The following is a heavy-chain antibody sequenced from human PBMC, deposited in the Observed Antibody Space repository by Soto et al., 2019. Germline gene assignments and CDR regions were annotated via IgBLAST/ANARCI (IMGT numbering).Heavy chain of an antibody. D-gene: IGHD3-10*01. CDR2: INAGNGNT. Sequence: GASVKVSCKASGYTFTSYAMHWVRQAPGQRLEWMGWINAGNGNTKYSQKFQGRVTIIRDTSASTAYMELSSLRSEDTAVYYCARDDSYSDYYYGMDVWGQGTTVTVSS. J-gene: IGHJ6*02. V-gene: IGHV1-3*01. CDR1: GYTFTSYA. CDR3: ARDDSYSDYYYGMDV.